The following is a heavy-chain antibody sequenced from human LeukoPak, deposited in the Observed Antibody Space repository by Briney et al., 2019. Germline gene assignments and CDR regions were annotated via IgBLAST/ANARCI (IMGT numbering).Heavy chain of an antibody. D-gene: IGHD2-2*01. V-gene: IGHV4-38-2*02. CDR2: MYHSGDT. CDR3: ARSKAHLSTSWYGTWFDP. CDR1: GYSVSSGYY. Sequence: PSETLSLTCTVSGYSVSSGYYWGWIRQPPGKGLEWIGSMYHSGDTYYNPSLKSRVTISADTSKNQLSLKLSSVTAADTAVYYCARSKAHLSTSWYGTWFDPWGQGTLVTVSS. J-gene: IGHJ5*02.